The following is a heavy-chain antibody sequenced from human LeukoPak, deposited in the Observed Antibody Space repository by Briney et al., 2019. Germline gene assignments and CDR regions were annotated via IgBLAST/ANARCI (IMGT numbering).Heavy chain of an antibody. J-gene: IGHJ4*02. CDR1: GGTFRTYA. CDR2: LVPAFQTP. V-gene: IGHV1-69*05. D-gene: IGHD3-22*01. Sequence: SVKVSCKTSGGTFRTYAISWVRQAPGQGLEWVGGLVPAFQTPRYAQKFQDRVTITTDDSTSTAYLELSSLRSEDTAVYYCARDHDSGWNGGQTFACWGQGTQVTVSS. CDR3: ARDHDSGWNGGQTFAC.